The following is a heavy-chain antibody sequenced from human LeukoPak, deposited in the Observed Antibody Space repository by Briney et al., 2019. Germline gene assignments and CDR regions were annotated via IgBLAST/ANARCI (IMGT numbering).Heavy chain of an antibody. CDR3: ARGLVAAAPLLDY. D-gene: IGHD6-13*01. CDR1: GGSFSGCY. Sequence: PSETLSLTCAVYGGSFSGCYWSWIRQPPGKGLEWIGEINHSGSTNYNPSLKSRVTISVDTSKNQFSLKLSSVTAADTAVYYCARGLVAAAPLLDYWGQGTLVTVSS. J-gene: IGHJ4*02. V-gene: IGHV4-34*01. CDR2: INHSGST.